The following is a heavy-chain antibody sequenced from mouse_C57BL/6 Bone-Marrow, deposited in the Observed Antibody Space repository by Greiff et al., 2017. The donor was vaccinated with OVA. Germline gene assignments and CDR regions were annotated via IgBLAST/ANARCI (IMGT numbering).Heavy chain of an antibody. CDR2: ISYSGST. V-gene: IGHV3-8*01. J-gene: IGHJ2*01. CDR3: ARSHYYGSSPYYFDY. D-gene: IGHD1-1*01. CDR1: GYSITSDY. Sequence: EVKLVESGPGLAKPSQTLSLTCSVPGYSITSDYWNWIRKFPGNKLEYMGYISYSGSTYYNPSLKSRISITRDTSKNQYYLQLNSVTTEDTATYYCARSHYYGSSPYYFDYWGQGTTLTVSS.